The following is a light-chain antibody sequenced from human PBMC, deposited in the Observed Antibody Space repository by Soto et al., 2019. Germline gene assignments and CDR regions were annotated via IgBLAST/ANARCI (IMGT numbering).Light chain of an antibody. CDR1: NIGGKS. CDR2: DDS. V-gene: IGLV3-21*02. J-gene: IGLJ1*01. CDR3: HVWDSSSDHYV. Sequence: SYELTQPPSVSVAPGQTARITCGGNNIGGKSVHWYQQKPGQAPVLVVYDDSDRPSGIPDRFSGSNSGDTATLTIRRVEAGDEADYYCHVWDSSSDHYVFETGTKLTVL.